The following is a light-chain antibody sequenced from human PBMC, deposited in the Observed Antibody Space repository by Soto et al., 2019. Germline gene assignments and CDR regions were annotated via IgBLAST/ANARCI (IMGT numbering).Light chain of an antibody. Sequence: DIVMTQSPVTLSVSPGERATLSCRASQSVDISLAWYQQKPGQAPRLVFHSATTRANAFPSRFSASGSGTDFTLTISGLQPEDFALYYCQVYGILPWTFGQGTKVDNK. CDR1: QSVDIS. J-gene: IGKJ1*01. CDR2: SAT. CDR3: QVYGILPWT. V-gene: IGKV3D-15*02.